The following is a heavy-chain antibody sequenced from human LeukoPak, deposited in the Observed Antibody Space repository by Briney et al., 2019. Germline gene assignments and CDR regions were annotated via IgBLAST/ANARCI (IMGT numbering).Heavy chain of an antibody. V-gene: IGHV4-59*01. CDR2: IYYSGST. CDR1: GGSISDYY. D-gene: IGHD5-18*01. J-gene: IGHJ4*02. CDR3: ARAGVQLWSPIDY. Sequence: SETLSLTCTVSGGSISDYYWSWIRQPPGKGLEWIGYIYYSGSTNYNPSLKSRVTISVDTSKNQFSLKLSSVTAADTAVYYCARAGVQLWSPIDYWGQGTLVTVSS.